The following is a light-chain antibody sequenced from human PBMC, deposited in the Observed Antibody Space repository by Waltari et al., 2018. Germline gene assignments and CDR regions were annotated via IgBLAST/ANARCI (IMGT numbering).Light chain of an antibody. CDR1: QSVLYSSNNKNY. CDR2: WAS. CDR3: QQYYSTPYT. Sequence: DIVMTQSPDSLAVSLGERATINCKSSQSVLYSSNNKNYLAWYQQKPGQPPKRLIYWASTQESGVPDRFRGSGSGTDFTLTISSLQAEDVAVYYCQQYYSTPYTFGQGTKLEIK. V-gene: IGKV4-1*01. J-gene: IGKJ2*01.